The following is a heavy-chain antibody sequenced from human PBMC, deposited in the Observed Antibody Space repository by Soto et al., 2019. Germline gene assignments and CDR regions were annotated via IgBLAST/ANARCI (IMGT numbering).Heavy chain of an antibody. CDR2: ISYDGIVK. CDR3: AKEGGWELLPGHGMDV. V-gene: IGHV3-30*18. Sequence: QVQLVESGGGVVQPGRSLRLSCAASGFTFRSSGMHWVRQAPGKGLEWVAVISYDGIVKHYADSVQGRFTISRDNSKNTVYLQMNSLRPEDTAVYSCAKEGGWELLPGHGMDVWGQGTTVTVSS. CDR1: GFTFRSSG. D-gene: IGHD1-26*01. J-gene: IGHJ6*02.